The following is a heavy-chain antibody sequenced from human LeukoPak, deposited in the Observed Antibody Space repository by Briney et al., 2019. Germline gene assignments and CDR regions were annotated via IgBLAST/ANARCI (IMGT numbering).Heavy chain of an antibody. CDR1: GFTFSSYA. V-gene: IGHV3-23*01. D-gene: IGHD3-10*01. CDR3: AKLRFGELEPVDY. CDR2: ISGSGGST. Sequence: PGGSLRLSCAASGFTFSSYAMSWVRQAPGKGLEWVSAISGSGGSTYYADSVKGRFTISRDNSKDTLYLQMSSLRAEDTAVYYCAKLRFGELEPVDYWGQGTLVTVSS. J-gene: IGHJ4*02.